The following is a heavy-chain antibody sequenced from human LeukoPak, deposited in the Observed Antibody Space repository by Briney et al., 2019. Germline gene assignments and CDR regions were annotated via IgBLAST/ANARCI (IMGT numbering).Heavy chain of an antibody. D-gene: IGHD6-6*01. Sequence: SETLSLTCTVSGGSISSYYWSWIRQPPGKGLEWIGYIYYSGSTNYNPSLKSRVTISVETSKNQFSLKLSSVTAADTAVYYCARVDPDSSSTLEVFDYWGQGTLVTVSS. CDR1: GGSISSYY. J-gene: IGHJ4*02. CDR2: IYYSGST. V-gene: IGHV4-59*01. CDR3: ARVDPDSSSTLEVFDY.